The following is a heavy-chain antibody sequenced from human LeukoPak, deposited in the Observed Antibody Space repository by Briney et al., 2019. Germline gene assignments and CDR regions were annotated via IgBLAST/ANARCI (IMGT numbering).Heavy chain of an antibody. CDR3: ASSWSQKSYYDFWSGYPSDYGMDV. J-gene: IGHJ6*02. CDR2: ISYDGSNK. CDR1: GFTFSSYA. Sequence: PGGSLRLSCAASGFTFSSYAMHWVRQAPGKGLEWVAVISYDGSNKYYADSVKGRFTISRDNSKNTLYLQMNSLRAEDTAVYYCASSWSQKSYYDFWSGYPSDYGMDVWGQGTTVTVSS. V-gene: IGHV3-30*04. D-gene: IGHD3-3*01.